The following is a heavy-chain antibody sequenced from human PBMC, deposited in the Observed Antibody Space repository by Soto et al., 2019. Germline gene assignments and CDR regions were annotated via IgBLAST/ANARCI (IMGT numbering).Heavy chain of an antibody. CDR3: ARDGGSGIDY. CDR1: GVTFSNYW. Sequence: EVQLVESGGGLVQPGGSLRLSCAASGVTFSNYWMSWVRQAPGKGLEWVANIKQDGSEKYYVDSVKGRFTISRDNAKNSLYLQMNSLRAEDTAVYYCARDGGSGIDYWGQGTLDTVSS. V-gene: IGHV3-7*03. J-gene: IGHJ4*02. CDR2: IKQDGSEK. D-gene: IGHD6-25*01.